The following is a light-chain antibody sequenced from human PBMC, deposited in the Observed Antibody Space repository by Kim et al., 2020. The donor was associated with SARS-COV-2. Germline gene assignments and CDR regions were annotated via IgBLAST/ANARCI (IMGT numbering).Light chain of an antibody. V-gene: IGKV3-20*01. J-gene: IGKJ2*01. CDR1: QSIISSY. CDR2: GAS. Sequence: LSPGYRSTLSCSASQSIISSYLAWYQQTPGQAPRLLIYGASYRATGIPDRFSGSGSGTDYTLTISRLEPEDFAVYYCQQFGNSVYTFGQGTKLEI. CDR3: QQFGNSVYT.